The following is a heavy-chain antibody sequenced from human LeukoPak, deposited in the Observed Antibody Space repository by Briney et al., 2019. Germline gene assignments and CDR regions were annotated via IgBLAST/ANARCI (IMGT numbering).Heavy chain of an antibody. J-gene: IGHJ4*02. CDR3: ARLGSTGYYDSSGSRRAALDY. D-gene: IGHD3-22*01. CDR1: GGSISSSSYY. V-gene: IGHV4-39*01. Sequence: PSETLSLTCTVSGGSISSSSYYWGWMRQPPGKGLVWIGSIYYSGSTYYNPSLKSRVTISVDTSKNQFSLKLSSVTAADTAVYYCARLGSTGYYDSSGSRRAALDYWGQGTLVTVSS. CDR2: IYYSGST.